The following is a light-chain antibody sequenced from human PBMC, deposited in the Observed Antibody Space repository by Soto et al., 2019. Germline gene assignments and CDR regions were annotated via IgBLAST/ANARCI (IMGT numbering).Light chain of an antibody. J-gene: IGLJ2*01. CDR1: SSDIGAYKF. CDR3: SLYAGTNSVV. Sequence: QSALTQPPSASGSPGQSVAISCTGTSSDIGAYKFVSWYQQHPGKAPKLIIYEVSIRPSGVPDRFSGSKYGNTASLTVSGLLAEDEADYYCSLYAGTNSVVFGGGTQLTVL. V-gene: IGLV2-8*01. CDR2: EVS.